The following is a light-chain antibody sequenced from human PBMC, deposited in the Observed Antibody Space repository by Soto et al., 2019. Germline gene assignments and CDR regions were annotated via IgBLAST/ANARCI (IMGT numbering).Light chain of an antibody. CDR1: QTSSSW. J-gene: IGKJ1*01. CDR2: KAS. V-gene: IGKV1-5*03. CDR3: QHYNSYSEA. Sequence: DIPVPQSPSTLSGSVGDRVTISCRASQTSSSWSAWYQQKQGKAPKVLIYKASTLKSGVPSRFSGSGSGTELTLTISSLKPDDFETYYCQHYNSYSEAFGQGTKVDI.